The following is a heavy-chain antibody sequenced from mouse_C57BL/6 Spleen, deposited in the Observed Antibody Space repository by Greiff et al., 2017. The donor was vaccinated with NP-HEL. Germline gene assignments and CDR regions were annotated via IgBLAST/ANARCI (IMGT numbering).Heavy chain of an antibody. V-gene: IGHV1-4*01. J-gene: IGHJ2*01. CDR2: INPSSGYT. D-gene: IGHD1-1*01. Sequence: VHLVESGAELARPGASVKMSCKASGYTFTSYTMHWVKQRPGQGLEWIGYINPSSGYTKYNQKFKDKATLTADKSSSTAYMQLSSLTSEDSAVYYCAPITTVVALDYWGQGTTLTVSS. CDR1: GYTFTSYT. CDR3: APITTVVALDY.